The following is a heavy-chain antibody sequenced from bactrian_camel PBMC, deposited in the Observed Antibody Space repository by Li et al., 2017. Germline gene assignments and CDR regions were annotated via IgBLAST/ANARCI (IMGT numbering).Heavy chain of an antibody. J-gene: IGHJ4*01. Sequence: VQLVESGGGSVQAGESLRLSCAATATTYSTNAIGWFRQAPGKEREGVAAIYTATGITYYADSVKGRFTISKDHGKNTQDLQMNSLKPEDTAVYYCAADTIGNIPPRPDYNYWGQGTQVTVS. CDR3: AADTIGNIPPRPDYNY. CDR2: IYTATGIT. CDR1: ATTYSTNA. V-gene: IGHV3S54*01.